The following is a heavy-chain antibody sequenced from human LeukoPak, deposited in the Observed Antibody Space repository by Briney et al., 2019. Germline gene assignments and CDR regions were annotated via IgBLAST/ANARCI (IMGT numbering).Heavy chain of an antibody. J-gene: IGHJ4*02. CDR1: GGTFSNYA. V-gene: IGHV1-69*04. Sequence: SVKVPCKASGGTFSNYAISWVRQAPGQGLEWMGRIIPILGITNYAQKFQGRVTITADKSTSTAYMEVSRLRSEDTAVYYCARGSQVVAADSGQFDYWGQGTLVTVSS. CDR2: IIPILGIT. CDR3: ARGSQVVAADSGQFDY. D-gene: IGHD2-15*01.